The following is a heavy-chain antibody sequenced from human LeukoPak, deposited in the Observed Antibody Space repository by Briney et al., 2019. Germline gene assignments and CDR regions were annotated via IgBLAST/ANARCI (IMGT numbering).Heavy chain of an antibody. V-gene: IGHV4-34*01. D-gene: IGHD3-10*01. CDR1: GGSFRGYY. Sequence: TSETLSLTCAVYGGSFRGYYWSWIRQPPGKGLEWIGEINHSGSTNYNPSLKSRVTISVDTSKNQFSLKLSSVTAADTAVYYCARTGGSGSYYSPAYYMDVWGKGTTVTISS. J-gene: IGHJ6*03. CDR3: ARTGGSGSYYSPAYYMDV. CDR2: INHSGST.